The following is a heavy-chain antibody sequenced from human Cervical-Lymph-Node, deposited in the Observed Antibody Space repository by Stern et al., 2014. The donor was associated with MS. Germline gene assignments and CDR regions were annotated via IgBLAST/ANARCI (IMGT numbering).Heavy chain of an antibody. V-gene: IGHV1-69*01. Sequence: LVQSGAEVKKPGSSVKVSCKASGGTFSNYATSWVRQAPGQGLEGMGGIVPLFGKPNYAQKFQGRVTITADESTSTAYMDLSSLRSEDTAVYYCASPLTATSVPFGYYGMDVWGQGTTVTVS. CDR3: ASPLTATSVPFGYYGMDV. CDR2: IVPLFGKP. D-gene: IGHD4-17*01. J-gene: IGHJ6*02. CDR1: GGTFSNYA.